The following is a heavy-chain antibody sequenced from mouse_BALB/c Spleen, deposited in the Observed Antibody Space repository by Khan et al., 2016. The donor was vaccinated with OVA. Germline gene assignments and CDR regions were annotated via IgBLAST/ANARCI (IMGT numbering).Heavy chain of an antibody. CDR1: GYSITSVYY. V-gene: IGHV3-6*02. CDR2: ISYDGRI. CDR3: AREERFYAMDC. Sequence: EVQLQESGPGLVKPSQSLSLTCSVTGYSITSVYYWNWIRQFPGNKLEWMGYISYDGRIKQNPSLRNRVSITREPSKNQFLLKLNSVTTDDPATYYCAREERFYAMDCWGQGTSVTVSS. J-gene: IGHJ4*01.